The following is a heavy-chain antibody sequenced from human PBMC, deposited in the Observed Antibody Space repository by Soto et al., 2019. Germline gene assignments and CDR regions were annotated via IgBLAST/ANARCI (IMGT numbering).Heavy chain of an antibody. CDR1: GGSFSGYY. CDR3: ARVPQVNIYRSRRCVDY. J-gene: IGHJ4*02. CDR2: INHSGST. Sequence: SETLSLTCAVYGGSFSGYYWSWIRQPPGKGLEWIGEINHSGSTNYNPSLKSRVTISVDTSKNQFSLKLSSVTAADTAVYYCARVPQVNIYRSRRCVDYWGQGPLVTVST. V-gene: IGHV4-34*01. D-gene: IGHD6-19*01.